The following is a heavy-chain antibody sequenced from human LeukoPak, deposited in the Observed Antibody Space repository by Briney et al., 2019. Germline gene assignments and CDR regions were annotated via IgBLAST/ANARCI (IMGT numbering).Heavy chain of an antibody. CDR3: ARDFYHDSSGCIDY. V-gene: IGHV3-30*03. J-gene: IGHJ4*02. Sequence: GGSLRLSCAASGFTFSSYGMHWVRQAPGKGLEWVAVISYDGSNKYYADSVKGRFTISRDNSKNTLYLQMNSLRAEDTAVYYCARDFYHDSSGCIDYWGQGTLVTVSS. CDR1: GFTFSSYG. CDR2: ISYDGSNK. D-gene: IGHD3-22*01.